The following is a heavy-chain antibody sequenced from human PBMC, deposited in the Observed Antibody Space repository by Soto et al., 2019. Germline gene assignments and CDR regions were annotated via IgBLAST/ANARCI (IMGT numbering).Heavy chain of an antibody. J-gene: IGHJ4*02. Sequence: SETLSLTCAVSGGSISSGGYSWSWIRQPPGKGLEWIGYIYHSGSTYYNPSLKSRVTISVDRSKNQFSLKLSSVTAADTAVYYCAAGGGLPRYYWGPGTLVTLSS. CDR3: AAGGGLPRYY. D-gene: IGHD5-12*01. V-gene: IGHV4-30-2*01. CDR1: GGSISSGGYS. CDR2: IYHSGST.